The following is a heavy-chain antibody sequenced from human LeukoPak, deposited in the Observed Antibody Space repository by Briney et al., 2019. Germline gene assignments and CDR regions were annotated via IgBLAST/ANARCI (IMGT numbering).Heavy chain of an antibody. CDR1: GFTFSNYA. J-gene: IGHJ4*02. D-gene: IGHD2-2*01. CDR2: ISGSGDST. V-gene: IGHV3-23*01. Sequence: GGSLRLSCAASGFTFSNYAMTWVRQAPGKGLELVSAISGSGDSTYYADSVKGRFTISRDNSKNTLYLQMNSLRAEDTAVYYCAKGPRVPAADYFFNYWGQGTLVTVSS. CDR3: AKGPRVPAADYFFNY.